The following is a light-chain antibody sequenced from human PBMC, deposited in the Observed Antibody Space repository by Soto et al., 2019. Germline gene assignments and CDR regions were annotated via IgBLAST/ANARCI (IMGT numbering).Light chain of an antibody. J-gene: IGLJ1*01. Sequence: QSALTQPRSVSGSPGQSVTISCTGTSSDVGGYNYVSWYQQHPGKAPKLMIYDVSKRPSGVPDRFSGSKSGNTASLTNSGLQAEDEADYYCCSYAGSYTHYVFGTGTKLTVL. CDR3: CSYAGSYTHYV. CDR1: SSDVGGYNY. CDR2: DVS. V-gene: IGLV2-11*01.